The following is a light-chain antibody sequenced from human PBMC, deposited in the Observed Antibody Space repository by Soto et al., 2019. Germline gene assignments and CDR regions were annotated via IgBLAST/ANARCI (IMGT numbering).Light chain of an antibody. J-gene: IGKJ4*01. CDR1: QSLLHSNGYNY. V-gene: IGKV2-28*01. CDR2: LGS. Sequence: DIVMTQSPLSLPVTPGEPASISCRSSQSLLHSNGYNYLDWYLQKPGQSPQLLIYLGSTRASGVPDRFSGSGSGTDFTLKISRVEAEDVGVYYCMQALQTPLTFGGGTKV. CDR3: MQALQTPLT.